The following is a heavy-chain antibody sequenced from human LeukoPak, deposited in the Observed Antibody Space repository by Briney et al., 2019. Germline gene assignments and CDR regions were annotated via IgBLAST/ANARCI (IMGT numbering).Heavy chain of an antibody. V-gene: IGHV1-2*02. J-gene: IGHJ3*02. CDR3: TSSTMIWVNDAFDI. Sequence: GSSVKVSCKASGGTFSSYAISWVRQAPGQGLEWMGWINPNSGGTNYAQKFQGRVTMTRDTSISTAYMELSRVRSDDTAVYYCTSSTMIWVNDAFDIWGQGTMVTVSS. CDR1: GGTFSSYA. D-gene: IGHD3/OR15-3a*01. CDR2: INPNSGGT.